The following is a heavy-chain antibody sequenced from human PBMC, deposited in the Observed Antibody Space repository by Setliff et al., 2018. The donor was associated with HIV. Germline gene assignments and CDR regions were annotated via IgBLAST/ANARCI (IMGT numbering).Heavy chain of an antibody. D-gene: IGHD5-18*01. CDR2: IYHSGST. Sequence: SETLSLTCAVSGYSISSGYYWGWIRQPPGKGLEWIGSIYHSGSTYYNPSLKSRVTISVDTSKNQFSLKLSSVTAADTAVYYCARGYSYGYAWFDPWGQGTLVTVSS. V-gene: IGHV4-38-2*01. CDR3: ARGYSYGYAWFDP. J-gene: IGHJ5*02. CDR1: GYSISSGYY.